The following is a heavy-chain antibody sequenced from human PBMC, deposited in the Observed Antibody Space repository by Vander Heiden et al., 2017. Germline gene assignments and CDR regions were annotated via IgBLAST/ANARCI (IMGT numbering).Heavy chain of an antibody. CDR3: TLTSGYYYFDY. CDR1: GFSLSTSGMR. CDR2: IDWDDDT. D-gene: IGHD3-22*01. Sequence: QVTLKESGPALVKPTETLTLTCTLPGFSLSTSGMRVNWIRQPPGKALEWLARIDWDDDTFYSTSLKTRLTISKDTAKNQVVLIMTKMDPVDTATYYCTLTSGYYYFDYWGQGTLVTVSS. V-gene: IGHV2-70*04. J-gene: IGHJ4*02.